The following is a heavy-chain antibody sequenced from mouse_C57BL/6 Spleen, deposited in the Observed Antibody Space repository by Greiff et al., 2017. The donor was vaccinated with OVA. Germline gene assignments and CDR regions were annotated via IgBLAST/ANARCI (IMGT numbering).Heavy chain of an antibody. J-gene: IGHJ4*01. D-gene: IGHD1-1*01. CDR1: GYTFTDYN. CDR3: ARPSYYYGSSYAMDY. CDR2: INPNNGGT. V-gene: IGHV1-18*01. Sequence: EVQLQQSGPELVKPGASVKIPCKASGYTFTDYNMDWVKQSHGKSLEWIGDINPNNGGTIYNQKFKGKATLTVDKSSSTAYMELRSLTSEDTAVYYCARPSYYYGSSYAMDYWGQGTSVTVSS.